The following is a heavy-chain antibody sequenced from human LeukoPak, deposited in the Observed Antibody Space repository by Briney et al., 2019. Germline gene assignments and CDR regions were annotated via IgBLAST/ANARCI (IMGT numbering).Heavy chain of an antibody. J-gene: IGHJ4*02. Sequence: GGSLRLSCAASGFTFSSYSMNWVRQAPGKGLEWVSSISSSSSYIYYADSVKGRFTISRDNAKNLLYLQMNSLRAEDTAVYYCARDVGGYYYDSSGYYYYFDYWGQGTLVTVSS. CDR3: ARDVGGYYYDSSGYYYYFDY. D-gene: IGHD3-22*01. CDR1: GFTFSSYS. CDR2: ISSSSSYI. V-gene: IGHV3-21*01.